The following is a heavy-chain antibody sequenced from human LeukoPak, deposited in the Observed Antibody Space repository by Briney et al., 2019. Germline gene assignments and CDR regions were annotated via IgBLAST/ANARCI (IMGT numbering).Heavy chain of an antibody. V-gene: IGHV3-48*01. CDR3: ARESISGHRDFDY. D-gene: IGHD1-26*01. CDR2: ISRGSRTI. CDR1: GFTFSGYS. Sequence: GGSLRLSCAASGFTFSGYSMNWVRQAPGKGLEWLSYISRGSRTIYYADSVKGRFTLSRDNGKNSLYLQMNSLRAEDTAVYYCARESISGHRDFDYWGQGTLVTVSS. J-gene: IGHJ4*02.